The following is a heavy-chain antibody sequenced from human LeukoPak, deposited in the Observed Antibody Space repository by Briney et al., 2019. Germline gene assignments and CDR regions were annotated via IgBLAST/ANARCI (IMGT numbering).Heavy chain of an antibody. CDR1: GFTFSSYS. D-gene: IGHD6-13*01. CDR2: ISSSSSYI. CDR3: ARDGYSSSSQYYYYYGMDV. V-gene: IGHV3-21*01. Sequence: GGSLRLSCAASGFTFSSYSMNWVRQAPGEGLEWVSSISSSSSYIYYADSVKGRFTISRDNAKNSLYLQMNSLRAEDTAVYYCARDGYSSSSQYYYYYGMDVWGQGTTVTVSS. J-gene: IGHJ6*02.